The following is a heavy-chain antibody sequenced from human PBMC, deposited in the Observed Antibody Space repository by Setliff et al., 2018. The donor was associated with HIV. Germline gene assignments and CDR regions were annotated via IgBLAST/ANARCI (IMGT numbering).Heavy chain of an antibody. J-gene: IGHJ4*02. D-gene: IGHD3-3*01. Sequence: SETLSLTCAVYGGSFSGYYWGWIRQSPGKGLEWIGSIYFNWITHDNPSLKSRVTTSVDTSKNQFSLKLSSVTAADTAIYYCVTVVQDDLGVALFDYWGQGTLVTVSS. CDR3: VTVVQDDLGVALFDY. CDR2: IYFNWIT. CDR1: GGSFSGYY. V-gene: IGHV4-34*01.